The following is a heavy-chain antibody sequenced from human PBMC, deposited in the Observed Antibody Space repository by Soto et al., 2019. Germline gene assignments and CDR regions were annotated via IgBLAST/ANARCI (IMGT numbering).Heavy chain of an antibody. Sequence: SETLSLTCTVSGGSISSYYWSWIRQPPGKGLEWIGYIYYSGSTNYNPSLKSRVTISVDTSKNQFSLKLSSVTAADTAVYYCARDVHYDFWSGYYYFDYWGQGTLVNVSS. CDR3: ARDVHYDFWSGYYYFDY. J-gene: IGHJ4*02. V-gene: IGHV4-59*01. CDR2: IYYSGST. CDR1: GGSISSYY. D-gene: IGHD3-3*01.